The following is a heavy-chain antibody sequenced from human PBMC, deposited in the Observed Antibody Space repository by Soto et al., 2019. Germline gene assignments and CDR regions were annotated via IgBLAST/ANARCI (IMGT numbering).Heavy chain of an antibody. V-gene: IGHV1-18*01. CDR3: ARAYGSGSYYASSVGGDWFDY. CDR2: ISAYNGNT. CDR1: GYTFTSYG. Sequence: ASVKVSCKASGYTFTSYGISWVRQAPGQGLEWMGWISAYNGNTKYAQKIQGRVTITTDTTTSTAYKKMRNLRSDDTAVYYCARAYGSGSYYASSVGGDWFDYWG. J-gene: IGHJ4*01. D-gene: IGHD3-10*01.